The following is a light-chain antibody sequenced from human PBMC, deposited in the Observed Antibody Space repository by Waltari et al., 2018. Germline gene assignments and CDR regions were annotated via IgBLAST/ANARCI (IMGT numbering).Light chain of an antibody. CDR2: DAS. V-gene: IGKV3-11*01. J-gene: IGKJ2*01. Sequence: ETVLTQSPATLSLSPAERATLSCRASQSVTSFAWHQQKPGQAPRPPIYDASNRATGIPASFSGSGSGTDFPLTISSLEPEDFAVYYCPQHNNWPHTFGQGTKLEIK. CDR3: PQHNNWPHT. CDR1: QSVTS.